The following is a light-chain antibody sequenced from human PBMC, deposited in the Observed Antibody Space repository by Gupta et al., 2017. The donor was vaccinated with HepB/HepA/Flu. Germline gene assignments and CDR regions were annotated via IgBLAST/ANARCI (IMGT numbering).Light chain of an antibody. CDR1: SSDVGSYNY. CDR3: CSYAGSYTYVI. CDR2: DVS. J-gene: IGLJ2*01. V-gene: IGLV2-11*01. Sequence: QSALTQPRSVSGSPGQSVTIACTGTSSDVGSYNYVSWYQQHPGTAPKLMISDVSKRPSGVPERFSGSKSGNTASLTISGLQAEDEADYYCCSYAGSYTYVIFGGGTQLTVL.